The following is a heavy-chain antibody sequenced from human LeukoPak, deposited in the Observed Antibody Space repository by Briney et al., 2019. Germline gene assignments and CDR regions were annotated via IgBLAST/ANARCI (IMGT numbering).Heavy chain of an antibody. Sequence: SETLSLTCAVYGGSFSVYYWSWIRQPPGKGLEWIGEINHSGSTNCNPSLKSRVTISVDMSKNQFSLKLSSVTAADTAVYYCARVRDRIQIWPKNKDSYCYMDVWGKGTTVTVS. CDR1: GGSFSVYY. V-gene: IGHV4-34*01. CDR3: ARVRDRIQIWPKNKDSYCYMDV. D-gene: IGHD5-18*01. J-gene: IGHJ6*03. CDR2: INHSGST.